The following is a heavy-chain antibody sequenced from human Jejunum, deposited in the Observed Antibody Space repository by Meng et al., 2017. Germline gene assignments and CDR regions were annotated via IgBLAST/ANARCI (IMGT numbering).Heavy chain of an antibody. CDR1: GYSFISYW. CDR3: ARKDFDWSLGGMDV. D-gene: IGHD3-9*01. J-gene: IGHJ6*02. Sequence: GGSLRLSCKVSGYSFISYWFGWVRQMPGKGLEWMGIIYPGDSETRYSPSFQGHVTMSVDRSINTAYLQWSSLQASDTAIYFCARKDFDWSLGGMDVWGQGTTVTVSS. CDR2: IYPGDSET. V-gene: IGHV5-51*01.